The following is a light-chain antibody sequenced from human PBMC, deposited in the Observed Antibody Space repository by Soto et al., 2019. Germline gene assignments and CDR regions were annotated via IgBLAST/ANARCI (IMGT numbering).Light chain of an antibody. Sequence: QSALTQPASVSGSPGQSITISCTGTSSDVGGYNYVSWYQQHPGKAPKLMIYDVSNRPSGVSNRFSGSKSGNTASLTISGLQAEDEADDYGSSDTCSSALLYVFVTGTNLTFL. CDR2: DVS. J-gene: IGLJ1*01. CDR3: SSDTCSSALLYV. V-gene: IGLV2-14*01. CDR1: SSDVGGYNY.